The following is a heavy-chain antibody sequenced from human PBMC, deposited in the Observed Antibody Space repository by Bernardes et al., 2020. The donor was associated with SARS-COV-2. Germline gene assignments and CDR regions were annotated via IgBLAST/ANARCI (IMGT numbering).Heavy chain of an antibody. CDR2: ITTSGSLI. J-gene: IGHJ4*02. CDR1: GFTFSSYS. D-gene: IGHD3-16*01. Sequence: GGSLRLSCAASGFTFSSYSMNWVRQAPGKGLEWVSYITTSGSLIYYADSVRGRFTISSDNAKNSVHLQMNSLTAEDTALYYCARDLNWAFDSWGQGTLVTVSS. CDR3: ARDLNWAFDS. V-gene: IGHV3-48*04.